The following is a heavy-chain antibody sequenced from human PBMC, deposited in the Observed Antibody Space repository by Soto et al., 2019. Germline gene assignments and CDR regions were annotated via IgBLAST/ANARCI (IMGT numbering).Heavy chain of an antibody. J-gene: IGHJ5*02. Sequence: PWGSLRLSCAASGFTFSNAWMSWVRQAPGKGLEWVGRIKSKTDGGTTDYAAPVKGRFTISRDDSKNTLYLQMNSLKTEDTAVYYCTTDPLKGIVVVVAATGNNWFDPWGQGTLVTVSS. CDR1: GFTFSNAW. V-gene: IGHV3-15*01. CDR3: TTDPLKGIVVVVAATGNNWFDP. D-gene: IGHD2-15*01. CDR2: IKSKTDGGTT.